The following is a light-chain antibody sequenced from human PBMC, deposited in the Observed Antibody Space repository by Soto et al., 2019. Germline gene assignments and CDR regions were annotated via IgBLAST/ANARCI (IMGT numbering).Light chain of an antibody. Sequence: EIVLTQSPGTLSLSPGERATLSCRVSQSVSSSYSAWYQQKPGQAPRLLIYGASSRATGIPDRFSGSGSGTDFTLTISRLEPEDFAVYYCQQYGSSPPITFGQGTRLEIK. CDR3: QQYGSSPPIT. CDR1: QSVSSSY. CDR2: GAS. J-gene: IGKJ5*01. V-gene: IGKV3-20*01.